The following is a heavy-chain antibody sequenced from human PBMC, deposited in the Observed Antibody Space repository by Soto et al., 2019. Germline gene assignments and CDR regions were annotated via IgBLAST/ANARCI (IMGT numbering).Heavy chain of an antibody. Sequence: SVKVSCKASGGTFSSYAISWVRQAPGQGLEWMGGIIPIFGTANYAQKFQGRVTITADESTSTAYMELSSLRSEDTAVYYCARDLSRTHYFDYWGQGTLVTVSS. V-gene: IGHV1-69*13. CDR3: ARDLSRTHYFDY. J-gene: IGHJ4*02. CDR1: GGTFSSYA. CDR2: IIPIFGTA.